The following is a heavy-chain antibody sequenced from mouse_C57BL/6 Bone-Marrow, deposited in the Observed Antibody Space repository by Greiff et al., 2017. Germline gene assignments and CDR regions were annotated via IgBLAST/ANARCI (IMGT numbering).Heavy chain of an antibody. D-gene: IGHD2-2*01. J-gene: IGHJ2*01. CDR1: GYTFTDYY. Sequence: VQLQQSGPVLVKPGASVKMSCKASGYTFTDYYMNWVKQSHGKSLEWIGVINPYNGGTSYNQKFKGKATLTVDQSSSTAYMELNSLTSEDSAVYYCARFGGYGAWGQSTTLPVSS. CDR3: ARFGGYGA. CDR2: INPYNGGT. V-gene: IGHV1-19*01.